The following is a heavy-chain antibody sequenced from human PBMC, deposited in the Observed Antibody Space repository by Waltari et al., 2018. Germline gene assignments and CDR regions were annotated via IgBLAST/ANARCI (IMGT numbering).Heavy chain of an antibody. V-gene: IGHV3-74*01. CDR3: ARGLGDY. CDR2: INSDGSLI. D-gene: IGHD3-16*01. Sequence: EVQLVESGGGLVQLGGSLSLSCAASGFTFSTYWMHWVRQVPGKGVVWGSRINSDGSLISYADSVKGRFTISRDNAKNTLYLQTNSLRGEDTAVYYCARGLGDYWGQGTLVTVSS. J-gene: IGHJ4*02. CDR1: GFTFSTYW.